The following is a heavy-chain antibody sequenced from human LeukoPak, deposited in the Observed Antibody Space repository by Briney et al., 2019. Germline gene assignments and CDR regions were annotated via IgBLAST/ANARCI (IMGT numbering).Heavy chain of an antibody. D-gene: IGHD6-19*01. V-gene: IGHV3-21*01. CDR1: GFTFSSYA. CDR3: ARHGFSAGWQTDY. J-gene: IGHJ4*02. Sequence: SGGSLRLSCAASGFTFSSYAMSWVRQAPGKGLEWVSSISSSSSYIYYADSVKGRFTISRDNAKNSLYLQMNSLRAEDTAVYYCARHGFSAGWQTDYWGQGTLVTVSS. CDR2: ISSSSSYI.